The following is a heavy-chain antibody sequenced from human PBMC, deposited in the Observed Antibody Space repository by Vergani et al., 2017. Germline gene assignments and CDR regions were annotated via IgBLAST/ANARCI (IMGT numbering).Heavy chain of an antibody. CDR3: ARDQGPAAIRLNVGNYMDV. CDR1: GFTFSDFS. Sequence: VQLVESGGGLVKPGGSLRLSCAASGFTFSDFSMSWVRQAPGKGREWVAFIGSSGPYINYADSVKGRFIISRDNTNNSLFLQLRSLRAEDAAVYYCARDQGPAAIRLNVGNYMDVWGKGTTVSVSS. CDR2: IGSSGPYI. J-gene: IGHJ6*03. V-gene: IGHV3-21*06. D-gene: IGHD2-2*02.